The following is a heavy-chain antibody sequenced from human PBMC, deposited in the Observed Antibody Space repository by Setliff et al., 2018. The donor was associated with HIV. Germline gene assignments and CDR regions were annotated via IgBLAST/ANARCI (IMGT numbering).Heavy chain of an antibody. V-gene: IGHV4-4*09. J-gene: IGHJ4*02. CDR1: GGSISISD. CDR3: ARTVTWGYCSGGGCYGFDY. D-gene: IGHD2-15*01. CDR2: IYTSGST. Sequence: SETLSLTCTVSGGSISISDWSWIRQPPGKGLEWIGCIYTSGSTNYNPSLKSRVTISVDTSKNQFSLKLSSVTAADTAVYFCARTVTWGYCSGGGCYGFDYWGQGTLVTVSS.